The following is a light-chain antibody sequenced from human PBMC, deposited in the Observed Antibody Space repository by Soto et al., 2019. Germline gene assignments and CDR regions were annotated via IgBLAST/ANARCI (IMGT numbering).Light chain of an antibody. CDR3: QQYGSSPWT. V-gene: IGKV3-20*01. J-gene: IGKJ1*01. CDR1: KTISSNY. Sequence: ETVLTQSPGTLSLSPGERATLSCRASKTISSNYLAWYRQTPGQAPRLLIYGASNRATGIADRFSGSGSGTDFTLIISRLEPEDFALYYCQQYGSSPWTFVQGTKVEIK. CDR2: GAS.